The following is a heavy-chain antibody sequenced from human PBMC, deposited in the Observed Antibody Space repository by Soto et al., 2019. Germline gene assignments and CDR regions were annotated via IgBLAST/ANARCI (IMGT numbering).Heavy chain of an antibody. Sequence: EVQLVESGGGLVQPGASLRLSCAASGFTFSSYTMNWVRQAPGKGLEWLCYIRSGDFTTYYADSVKGRFTISRDNAKNSVYLQMNSLRDEDTAVYYCARELALGGNGMDVWGQGTTVTVSS. D-gene: IGHD3-16*01. CDR3: ARELALGGNGMDV. CDR2: IRSGDFTT. V-gene: IGHV3-48*02. J-gene: IGHJ6*02. CDR1: GFTFSSYT.